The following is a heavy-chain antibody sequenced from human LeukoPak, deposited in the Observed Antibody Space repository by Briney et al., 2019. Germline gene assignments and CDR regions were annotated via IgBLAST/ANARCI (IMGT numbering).Heavy chain of an antibody. J-gene: IGHJ4*02. CDR2: ISGSGGST. D-gene: IGHD6-6*01. V-gene: IGHV3-23*01. Sequence: PAGGSLRLSCAASGFSFSSYVMSWVRQAPWKGLEWVSAISGSGGSTYYADSVKGRFTISRDNSNNTLYLQMNSLRAEDAAAYYCAKVPSSYYFDYWGQGTLVTVSS. CDR1: GFSFSSYV. CDR3: AKVPSSYYFDY.